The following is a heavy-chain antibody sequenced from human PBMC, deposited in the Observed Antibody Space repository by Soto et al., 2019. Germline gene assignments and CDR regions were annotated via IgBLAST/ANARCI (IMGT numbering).Heavy chain of an antibody. Sequence: EVQLVESGGGLVQPGGSLRLSCAASGFTFSSNWMTWVRQAPGKGLEWVANIKQDGSEKYYVDSVKGRFTISRDNAKNSLYLQMNSLRAEDTAVYYCARARGLDYWGRGTLVTVSS. CDR3: ARARGLDY. J-gene: IGHJ4*02. CDR2: IKQDGSEK. CDR1: GFTFSSNW. V-gene: IGHV3-7*04. D-gene: IGHD3-10*01.